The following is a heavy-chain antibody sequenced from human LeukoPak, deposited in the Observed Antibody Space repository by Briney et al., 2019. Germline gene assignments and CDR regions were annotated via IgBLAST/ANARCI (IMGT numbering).Heavy chain of an antibody. CDR1: GGSIINYY. CDR2: IYYSGGT. V-gene: IGHV4-59*01. CDR3: ARTGDSSGFYSPNDF. Sequence: SETLSLTCTVSGGSIINYYWTWIRQPPGKGLEWIGFIYYSGGTDYNPSLKSRVTISVDTSKNQFSLKLSSVTAADTGVYYCARTGDSSGFYSPNDFWGQGTLVTVSS. D-gene: IGHD3-22*01. J-gene: IGHJ4*02.